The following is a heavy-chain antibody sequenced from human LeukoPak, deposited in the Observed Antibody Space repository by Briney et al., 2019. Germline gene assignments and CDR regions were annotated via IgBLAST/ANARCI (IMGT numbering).Heavy chain of an antibody. CDR1: GGSISSYY. CDR2: IYTSGST. Sequence: SETLSLTCTVSGGSISSYYWSWIRQPAGKGLEWIGRIYTSGSTNYNPSLKSRVTMSVDTSKNQVSLKLSSVTAADTAVYYCARDVGVAAAGRGGFDPWGQGTLVTVSS. J-gene: IGHJ5*02. V-gene: IGHV4-4*07. CDR3: ARDVGVAAAGRGGFDP. D-gene: IGHD6-13*01.